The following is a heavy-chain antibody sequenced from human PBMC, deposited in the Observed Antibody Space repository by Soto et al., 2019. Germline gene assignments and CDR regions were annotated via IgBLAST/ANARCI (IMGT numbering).Heavy chain of an antibody. V-gene: IGHV4-59*08. CDR1: GGSLSSYY. CDR3: ARRYGSCFDY. J-gene: IGHJ4*02. CDR2: IYYSGST. D-gene: IGHD5-18*01. Sequence: QVQLQESGTGLVKPSETLSLTCTVSGGSLSSYYWCWLRQPPGKGLECIGYIYYSGSTNYNPSLKSRVTISVDTSTNQFSLKLSSVTAADTAVYYCARRYGSCFDYWGQGTLVTVSS.